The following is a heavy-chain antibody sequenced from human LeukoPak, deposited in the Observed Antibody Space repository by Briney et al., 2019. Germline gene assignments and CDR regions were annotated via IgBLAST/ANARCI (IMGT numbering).Heavy chain of an antibody. Sequence: PGGSLRLSCAASGFTFSSYGMHWVRQAPGKGLEWVAAIWYDGSNKYYADSVKGRFTISRDNSKNTLYLQMNSLRAEDTAVYYCAKGWGYYYYMDVWGKGATVTVSS. CDR3: AKGWGYYYYMDV. D-gene: IGHD3-16*01. CDR2: IWYDGSNK. J-gene: IGHJ6*03. CDR1: GFTFSSYG. V-gene: IGHV3-33*06.